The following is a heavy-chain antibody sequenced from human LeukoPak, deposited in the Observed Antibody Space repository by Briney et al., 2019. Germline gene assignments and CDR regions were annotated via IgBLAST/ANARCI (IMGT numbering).Heavy chain of an antibody. J-gene: IGHJ4*02. D-gene: IGHD6-19*01. CDR2: FSASDGSR. CDR1: GFSFSSYG. V-gene: IGHV3-23*01. Sequence: GGSLRLSCEASGFSFSSYGMSWVRQAPGEGLEWVSGFSASDGSRYYADSVKGRFTISRDNSKNTLYLQMNSLRAEDTAVYYCARDLVAVAGYSDFDYWGQGTLVTVSS. CDR3: ARDLVAVAGYSDFDY.